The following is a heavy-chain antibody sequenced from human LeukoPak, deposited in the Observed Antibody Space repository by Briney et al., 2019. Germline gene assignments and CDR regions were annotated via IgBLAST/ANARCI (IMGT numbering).Heavy chain of an antibody. Sequence: GGSLRLSCAASGFTFTSYAMSWVRQAPGKGLEWVSSISGSGGSTYYADSVKGRFTISRDNSKNTLYLQMNGLRAEDTAVYYCARLSPYSYGLAPIDYWGQGTLVTVSS. V-gene: IGHV3-23*01. J-gene: IGHJ4*02. D-gene: IGHD5-18*01. CDR1: GFTFTSYA. CDR2: ISGSGGST. CDR3: ARLSPYSYGLAPIDY.